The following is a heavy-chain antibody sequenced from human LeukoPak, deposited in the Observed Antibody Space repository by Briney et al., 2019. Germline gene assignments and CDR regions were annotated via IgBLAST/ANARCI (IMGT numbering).Heavy chain of an antibody. D-gene: IGHD6-6*01. CDR3: ARGGDYSSSSVFDY. J-gene: IGHJ4*02. CDR1: GFTVSSNY. Sequence: PGGSLRLSCAASGFTVSSNYMSWVRQAPGKGLEWVSVIYSGGSTYYADSVKGRFTISRHNSKNTLYLQMNSLRAEDTAVYYCARGGDYSSSSVFDYWGQGTLVTVSS. V-gene: IGHV3-53*04. CDR2: IYSGGST.